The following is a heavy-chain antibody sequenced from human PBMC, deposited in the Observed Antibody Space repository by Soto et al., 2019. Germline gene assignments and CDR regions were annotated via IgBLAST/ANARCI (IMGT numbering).Heavy chain of an antibody. Sequence: PSETMSLTWTVSARSLSSSDYYCGWIRQPTGKGMEWSGRLFHTGSTYYKPSLKSRVTISVGKAKNQFSPKFRSVTAAETAVFYCARHSRSRLVDPFDYWGQGTPVTVSS. CDR3: ARHSRSRLVDPFDY. CDR1: ARSLSSSDYY. D-gene: IGHD6-6*01. CDR2: LFHTGST. V-gene: IGHV4-39*01. J-gene: IGHJ4*02.